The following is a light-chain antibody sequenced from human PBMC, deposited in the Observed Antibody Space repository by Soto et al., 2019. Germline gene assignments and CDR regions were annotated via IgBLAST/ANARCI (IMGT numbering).Light chain of an antibody. CDR1: QSVNSNY. CDR2: GAS. CDR3: QQYGSSPWT. Sequence: EIVLTQSPGTLSLSPGERATLSCRAGQSVNSNYVAWYQQKAGQGTRLLIYGASIRATDIPDRFSGSGSGTDFTLTISRLEPEDFAVYYCQQYGSSPWTFGQGTEVEVK. J-gene: IGKJ1*01. V-gene: IGKV3-20*01.